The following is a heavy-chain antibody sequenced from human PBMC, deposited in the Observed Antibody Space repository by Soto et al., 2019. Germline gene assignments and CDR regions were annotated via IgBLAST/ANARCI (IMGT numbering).Heavy chain of an antibody. D-gene: IGHD6-6*01. J-gene: IGHJ4*02. CDR3: ARGWDSSSSIGY. CDR2: ISGSGGST. CDR1: GFTFSSYA. Sequence: VQLLESGGGLVQPGGSLRLSCAASGFTFSSYAMSWVRQAPGKGLEWVSAISGSGGSTYYADSVKGRFTISRDNSKNTLYLQMNSLRAEDTAVYYCARGWDSSSSIGYWGQGTLVTVSS. V-gene: IGHV3-23*01.